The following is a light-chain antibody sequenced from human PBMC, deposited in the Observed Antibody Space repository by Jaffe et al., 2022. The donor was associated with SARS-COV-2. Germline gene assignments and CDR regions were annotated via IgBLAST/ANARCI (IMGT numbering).Light chain of an antibody. V-gene: IGKV3-20*01. CDR2: GAS. Sequence: EIVLTQSPGTLSLSPGERATLSCRASQSFSSDYLAWYQQKPGQAPRLLIYGASSRATGIPDRFSGSGSGTDFSLTISRLEPEDFAVYYCQKYGTSLYTFGQGTKLEIK. CDR1: QSFSSDY. J-gene: IGKJ2*01. CDR3: QKYGTSLYT.